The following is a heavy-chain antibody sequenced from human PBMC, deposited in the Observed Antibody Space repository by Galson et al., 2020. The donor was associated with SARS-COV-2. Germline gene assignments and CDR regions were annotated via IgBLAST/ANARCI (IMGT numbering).Heavy chain of an antibody. CDR3: ARAECSGGSCYSGWFDP. Sequence: ASETLSLTCAVSGGSISSGGYSWSWIRQPPGKGLEWIGYIYHSGSTYYNPSLKSRVTISVDRSKNQFSLKLSSVTAADTAVYYCARAECSGGSCYSGWFDPWGQGTLVTVSS. J-gene: IGHJ5*02. CDR1: GGSISSGGYS. V-gene: IGHV4-30-2*01. CDR2: IYHSGST. D-gene: IGHD2-15*01.